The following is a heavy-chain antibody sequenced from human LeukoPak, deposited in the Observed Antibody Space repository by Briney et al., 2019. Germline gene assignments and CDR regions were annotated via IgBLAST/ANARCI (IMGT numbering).Heavy chain of an antibody. V-gene: IGHV3-48*03. CDR2: ISSSGSTI. CDR1: GFTFSSYE. Sequence: GGSLRLSCAASGFTFSSYEMNWVRQAPGKGLEWVSYISSSGSTIYYADSVKGRFTISRDNAKNSLYLQMNSLRAEDTPVYYCAELGITMIGGVWGKETTVTISS. D-gene: IGHD3-10*02. J-gene: IGHJ6*04. CDR3: AELGITMIGGV.